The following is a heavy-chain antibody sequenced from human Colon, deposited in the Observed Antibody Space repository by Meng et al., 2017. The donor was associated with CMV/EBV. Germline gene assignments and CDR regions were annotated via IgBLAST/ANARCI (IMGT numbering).Heavy chain of an antibody. CDR3: AHRFLRDSSSSLHFDS. V-gene: IGHV2-5*02. D-gene: IGHD6-6*01. CDR1: GFSLSTNGVT. Sequence: QITFNRLGPTLVKPTQTLTLTCTCSGFSLSTNGVTVGWIRQPPGKALEWLALIYWDDDKRYSPSLKSRLTITKDTSKNQVVLTMINMDPVDTATYYCAHRFLRDSSSSLHFDSWGQGTLVTVSS. J-gene: IGHJ4*02. CDR2: IYWDDDK.